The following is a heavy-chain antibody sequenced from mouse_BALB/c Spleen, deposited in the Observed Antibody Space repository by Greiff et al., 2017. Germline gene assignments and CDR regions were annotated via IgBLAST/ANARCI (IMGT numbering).Heavy chain of an antibody. CDR1: GFTFSRYT. CDR2: ISNGGGST. CDR3: ARQDYGSSYDYVDY. V-gene: IGHV5-12-2*01. D-gene: IGHD1-1*01. J-gene: IGHJ2*01. Sequence: EVKLVESGGGLVQPGGSLKLSCAASGFTFSRYTMSWVRQTPEKRLEWVAYISNGGGSTYYPDTVKGRFTISRDNAKNTLYLQMSSLKSEDTAMYYCARQDYGSSYDYVDYGGQGTTLTVSS.